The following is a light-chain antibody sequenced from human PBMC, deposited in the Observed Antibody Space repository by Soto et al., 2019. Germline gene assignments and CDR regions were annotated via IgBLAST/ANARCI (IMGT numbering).Light chain of an antibody. CDR1: QSISSW. CDR2: KAS. CDR3: QQYDRYPLT. J-gene: IGKJ4*01. V-gene: IGKV1-5*03. Sequence: DIQMIQSPSTLSASVGDRVTITCRASQSISSWLAWYQQKPGTAPKFLIYKASSLESGVPSRFSGSGSGTEFTLTISSLQPDDFATYYCQQYDRYPLTFGGGTKVEIK.